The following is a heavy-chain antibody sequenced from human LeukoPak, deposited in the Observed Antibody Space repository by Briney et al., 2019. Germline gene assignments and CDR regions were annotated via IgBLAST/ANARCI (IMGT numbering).Heavy chain of an antibody. V-gene: IGHV3-23*01. Sequence: GGSLRLSCAASGFTFSSYAMSWVRQAPGKGLEWASAISGSGGSTYYADSVKGRFTISRDNSKNTLYLQMNSLRAEDTAVYYCAKGAAAATVRALYYYGMDVWGQGTTVTVSS. CDR2: ISGSGGST. CDR1: GFTFSSYA. D-gene: IGHD6-13*01. CDR3: AKGAAAATVRALYYYGMDV. J-gene: IGHJ6*02.